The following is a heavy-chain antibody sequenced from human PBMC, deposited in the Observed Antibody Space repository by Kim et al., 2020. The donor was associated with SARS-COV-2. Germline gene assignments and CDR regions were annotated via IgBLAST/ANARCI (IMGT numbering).Heavy chain of an antibody. V-gene: IGHV1-69*13. Sequence: SVKVSCKASGGTFSSYAISWVRQAPGQGLEWMGGIIPIFGTANYAQKFQGRVTITADESTSTAYMELSSLRSEDTAVYYCASGGVVQLERLGIIMDVWGQGTTVTVSS. CDR2: IIPIFGTA. CDR1: GGTFSSYA. D-gene: IGHD1-1*01. J-gene: IGHJ6*02. CDR3: ASGGVVQLERLGIIMDV.